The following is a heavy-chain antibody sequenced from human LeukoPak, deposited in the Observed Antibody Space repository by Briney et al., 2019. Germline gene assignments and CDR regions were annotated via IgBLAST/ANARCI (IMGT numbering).Heavy chain of an antibody. Sequence: SETLSLTCTVSGGSISSSSYYWGWIRQPPGKGLEWIGSIYYSGSTYYNPSLKSRVTISVDTSKNQFSLKLSSVTAADTAVYYCARGTGWYFDLWGRGTLVTVSS. V-gene: IGHV4-39*07. D-gene: IGHD3-10*01. CDR3: ARGTGWYFDL. J-gene: IGHJ2*01. CDR2: IYYSGST. CDR1: GGSISSSSYY.